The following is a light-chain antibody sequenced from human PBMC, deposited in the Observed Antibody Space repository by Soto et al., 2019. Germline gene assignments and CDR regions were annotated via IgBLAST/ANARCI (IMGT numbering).Light chain of an antibody. V-gene: IGKV1-6*01. Sequence: AIQMTQSPSSLSASVGDRVTVTCRASQGIRKDLAWFQQKPGEAPKLLIYTASSIQSGVPSRFSGSGSGTDFSLTISSLQPEDFATYYYLQDYNYPWTFGHGTNVEI. CDR2: TAS. CDR1: QGIRKD. J-gene: IGKJ1*01. CDR3: LQDYNYPWT.